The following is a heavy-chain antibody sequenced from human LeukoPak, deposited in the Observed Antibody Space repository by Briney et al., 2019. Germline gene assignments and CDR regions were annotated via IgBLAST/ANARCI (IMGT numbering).Heavy chain of an antibody. CDR3: AKTVYGFGELLY. CDR2: ISYDGSNK. D-gene: IGHD3-10*01. Sequence: GGSLRLSCAASGFTFSSYGMHWVRQAPGKGLEWVAVISYDGSNKYYADSVKGRFTISRDNSKNTLYLQMNSQRAEDTAVYYCAKTVYGFGELLYWGQGTLVTVSS. J-gene: IGHJ4*02. V-gene: IGHV3-30*18. CDR1: GFTFSSYG.